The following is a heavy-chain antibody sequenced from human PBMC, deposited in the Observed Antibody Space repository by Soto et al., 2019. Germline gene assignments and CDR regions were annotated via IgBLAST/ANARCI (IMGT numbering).Heavy chain of an antibody. CDR2: IYPGDSDT. CDR1: GYSFTDYW. Sequence: GESLKISCKGSGYSFTDYWIGWVRQMPGKGLEWMGIIYPGDSDTRYSPSFQGQVTISADKSISTAYLQWSSLKASDTAIYYCARHPKYYNGGHYFDSWGQGTLVTVSS. J-gene: IGHJ4*02. CDR3: ARHPKYYNGGHYFDS. V-gene: IGHV5-51*01. D-gene: IGHD3-10*01.